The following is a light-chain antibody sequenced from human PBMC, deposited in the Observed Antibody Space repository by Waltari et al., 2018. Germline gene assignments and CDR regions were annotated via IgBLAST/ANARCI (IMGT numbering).Light chain of an antibody. V-gene: IGLV3-21*04. CDR3: LVWHSTIDHQGV. Sequence: SYVVTQSPSVSVAPGETARITCGGDNIGSKSVHWYQQRQGPAPVLVISYDSDRPPGIPERFSGANSGNTATLTISWVEAEDEADYDCLVWHSTIDHQGVFGGGTKLTVL. CDR2: YDS. CDR1: NIGSKS. J-gene: IGLJ2*01.